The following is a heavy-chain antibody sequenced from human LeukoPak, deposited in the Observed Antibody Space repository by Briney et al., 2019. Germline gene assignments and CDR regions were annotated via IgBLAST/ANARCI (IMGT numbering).Heavy chain of an antibody. CDR3: AKFAWFGESPDAFDV. CDR1: GFMFSTYG. J-gene: IGHJ3*01. D-gene: IGHD3-10*01. V-gene: IGHV3-23*01. Sequence: PGGCLRLSCAASGFMFSTYGMSWVRQAPGKGLEWVSDISGSGGRTNYADSVKGRFTISRDNFKNTLYLQLNSLRADDTAVYYYAKFAWFGESPDAFDVWGQGTMVTVSS. CDR2: ISGSGGRT.